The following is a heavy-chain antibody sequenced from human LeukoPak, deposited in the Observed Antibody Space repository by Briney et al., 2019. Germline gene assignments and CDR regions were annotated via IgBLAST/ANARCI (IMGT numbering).Heavy chain of an antibody. CDR3: ARSFRFLWFGEGGDY. V-gene: IGHV3-7*05. J-gene: IGHJ4*02. D-gene: IGHD3-10*01. Sequence: GGSLRLSCAASGFTFSRYWMSWVRQAPGKGLEWVANIKPDGGETYYVDSMRGRFTISRDNAKNSLYLQLNSLRAEDTAVYYCARSFRFLWFGEGGDYWGQGTLVTVSS. CDR1: GFTFSRYW. CDR2: IKPDGGET.